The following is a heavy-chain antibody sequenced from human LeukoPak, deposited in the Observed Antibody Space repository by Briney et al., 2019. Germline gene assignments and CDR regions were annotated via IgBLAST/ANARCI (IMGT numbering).Heavy chain of an antibody. V-gene: IGHV3-21*01. Sequence: PEGSLRLSCAASGFTFSTYAMNWVRQAPGKGLEWVSSITDSSSYIYYADSVKGRFTISRDNAKNSLYLQMNSLRAEDTAMYYCTRDRARAGGEILDYWGQGTLVTVSS. CDR2: ITDSSSYI. D-gene: IGHD3-10*01. CDR1: GFTFSTYA. CDR3: TRDRARAGGEILDY. J-gene: IGHJ4*02.